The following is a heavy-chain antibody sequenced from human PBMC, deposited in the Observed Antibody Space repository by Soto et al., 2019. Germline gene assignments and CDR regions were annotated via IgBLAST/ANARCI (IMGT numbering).Heavy chain of an antibody. V-gene: IGHV3-48*03. Sequence: GGSLRLSCAASGFTFSSYEMNWVRQAPGKGLEWVSYISSSGSTIYYADSVKGRFTISRDNAKNSLYLQMNSLRAEDTAVYYCARGGRTYYDFWSGYYPHSNWFDPWGQGTLVTVS. CDR1: GFTFSSYE. D-gene: IGHD3-3*01. J-gene: IGHJ5*02. CDR3: ARGGRTYYDFWSGYYPHSNWFDP. CDR2: ISSSGSTI.